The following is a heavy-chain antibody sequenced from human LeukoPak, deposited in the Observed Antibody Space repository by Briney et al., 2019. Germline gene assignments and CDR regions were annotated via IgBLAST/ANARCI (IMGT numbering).Heavy chain of an antibody. CDR2: IYYSGST. CDR3: ARDRGMATISDWYFDL. J-gene: IGHJ2*01. CDR1: GGSISSSY. Sequence: SETLSLTCTVSGGSISSSYWSWIRQPPGKGLEWIGYIYYSGSTNYNPSLKSRVTISVDTSKNQFSLKLSSVTAADPAVYYCARDRGMATISDWYFDLWGRGTLVTVS. V-gene: IGHV4-59*01. D-gene: IGHD5-24*01.